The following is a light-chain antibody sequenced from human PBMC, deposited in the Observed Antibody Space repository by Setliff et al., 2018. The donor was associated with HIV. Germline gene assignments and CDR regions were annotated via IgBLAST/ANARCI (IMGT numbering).Light chain of an antibody. V-gene: IGLV2-14*01. Sequence: QSVLTQPASVSGSPGQSITISCTGTSSDVGGYNYVSWYQQHPGKAPKLMIYEVSNRPSGVSNRFSGSKSGNTASLTISGLQAEDEADYYCSSYINRNTKVVFGGGTQLTVL. CDR2: EVS. CDR3: SSYINRNTKVV. J-gene: IGLJ3*02. CDR1: SSDVGGYNY.